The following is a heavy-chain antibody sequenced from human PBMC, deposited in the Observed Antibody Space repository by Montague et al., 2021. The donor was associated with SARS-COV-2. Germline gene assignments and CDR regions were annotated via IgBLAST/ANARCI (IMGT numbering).Heavy chain of an antibody. CDR2: ISHSGRT. J-gene: IGHJ1*01. CDR3: ASRGAVAGKVYFQH. Sequence: SETLSLTCAVSGGSISSSNWWSWVRQPPGKGLEWIGEISHSGRTNNNPSLKSRVTISVDKSKNQFSLKLSSVTAADTAVYYCASRGAVAGKVYFQHWGQGTLVTVSS. CDR1: GGSISSSNW. D-gene: IGHD6-19*01. V-gene: IGHV4-4*02.